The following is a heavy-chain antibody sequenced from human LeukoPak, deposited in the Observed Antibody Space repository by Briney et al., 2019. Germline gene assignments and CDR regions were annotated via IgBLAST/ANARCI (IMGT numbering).Heavy chain of an antibody. CDR2: IYHSGST. CDR3: ARDGDYYDSSGSTDY. D-gene: IGHD3-22*01. J-gene: IGHJ4*02. CDR1: GYSISSGYY. Sequence: SETLSLTCTVSGYSISSGYYWGWIRQPPGKGLEWIGSIYHSGSTYYNPSLKSRVTISVDTSKNQFSLKLSSVTAADTAVYYCARDGDYYDSSGSTDYWGQGTLVTVSS. V-gene: IGHV4-38-2*02.